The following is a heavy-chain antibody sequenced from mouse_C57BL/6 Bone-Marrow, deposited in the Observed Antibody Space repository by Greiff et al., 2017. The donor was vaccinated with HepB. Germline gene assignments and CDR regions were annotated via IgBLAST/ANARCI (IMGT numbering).Heavy chain of an antibody. CDR1: GFSLTSYG. CDR3: ARNYYGSSYDWFAY. J-gene: IGHJ3*01. V-gene: IGHV2-2*01. D-gene: IGHD1-1*01. CDR2: IWSGGST. Sequence: VKLMESGPGLVQPSQSLSITCTVSGFSLTSYGVHWVRQSPGKGLEWLGVIWSGGSTDYNAAFISRLSISKDNSKSQVFFKMNSLQADDTAIYYCARNYYGSSYDWFAYWGQGTLVTVSA.